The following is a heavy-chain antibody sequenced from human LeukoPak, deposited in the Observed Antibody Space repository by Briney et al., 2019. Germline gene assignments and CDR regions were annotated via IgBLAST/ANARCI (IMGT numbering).Heavy chain of an antibody. Sequence: SETLSLTCNGSGGSISTNSWSWIRQPAGKGLEWIGHIYTSGSPNYNPSLRSRVTMSVDTSKNQISLKLSSVTAADTAVYYCARGSEQWLTYFDYWGLGTQVTVSS. V-gene: IGHV4-4*07. J-gene: IGHJ4*02. D-gene: IGHD6-19*01. CDR1: GGSISTNS. CDR3: ARGSEQWLTYFDY. CDR2: IYTSGSP.